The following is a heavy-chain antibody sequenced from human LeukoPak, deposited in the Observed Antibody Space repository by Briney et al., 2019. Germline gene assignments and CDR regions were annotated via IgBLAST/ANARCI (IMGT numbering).Heavy chain of an antibody. CDR3: ARNHRVWGSYRLYYFDY. J-gene: IGHJ4*02. CDR1: GGSFSGYY. CDR2: INHSGST. Sequence: SETLSLTCAVYGGSFSGYYWSWIRQPPGKGLEWIGEINHSGSTNYNPSLKSRVTISVDTSKNQFPLKLSSVTAADTAVYYCARNHRVWGSYRLYYFDYWGQGTLVTVSS. V-gene: IGHV4-34*01. D-gene: IGHD3-16*02.